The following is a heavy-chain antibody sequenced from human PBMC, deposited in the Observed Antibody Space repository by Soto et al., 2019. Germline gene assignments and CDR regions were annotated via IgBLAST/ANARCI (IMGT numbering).Heavy chain of an antibody. CDR2: IYWDDDK. CDR3: AHRPLRDIAAFGLFDP. CDR1: GFSLSTSGVG. Sequence: QITLKESGPTLVKPTQTLTLTCTFSGFSLSTSGVGVGCIRQPPGKALEWLALIYWDDDKRYSPSLKSRLTITQDTSKNQVVLTMTHMYPVDTATYYCAHRPLRDIAAFGLFDPWGQGTLVTVSS. V-gene: IGHV2-5*02. J-gene: IGHJ5*02. D-gene: IGHD6-13*01.